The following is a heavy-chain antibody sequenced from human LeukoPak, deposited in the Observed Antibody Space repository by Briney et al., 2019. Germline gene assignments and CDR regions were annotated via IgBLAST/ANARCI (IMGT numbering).Heavy chain of an antibody. V-gene: IGHV1-18*01. Sequence: ASVKVSCKASGYIFSSYGISWVRQAPGQGLEWMGWISGYNANTNYAQKLQGRVTMTTDTSTSTAYMELRSLRSDDTAVYYCARDRAEDYYDSSGYGAFDIWGQGTMVSVSS. CDR3: ARDRAEDYYDSSGYGAFDI. CDR1: GYIFSSYG. D-gene: IGHD3-22*01. CDR2: ISGYNANT. J-gene: IGHJ3*02.